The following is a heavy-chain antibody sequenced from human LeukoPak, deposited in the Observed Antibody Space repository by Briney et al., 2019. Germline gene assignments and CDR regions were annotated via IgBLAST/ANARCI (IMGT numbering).Heavy chain of an antibody. Sequence: SETLSLTCTVSSVSIRSNCWSWVRQPPGKGLEWIAYIYQSGSTNYNPSLKSRVTISVDTSKNQFSLSLSSVTAADTAVYYCARHKWDGFNCFDYWGQGTLVTVSS. CDR3: ARHKWDGFNCFDY. CDR1: SVSIRSNC. D-gene: IGHD5-24*01. CDR2: IYQSGST. V-gene: IGHV4-59*08. J-gene: IGHJ4*02.